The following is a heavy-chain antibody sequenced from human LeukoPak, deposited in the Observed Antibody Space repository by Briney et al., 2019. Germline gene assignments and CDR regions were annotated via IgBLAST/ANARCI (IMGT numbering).Heavy chain of an antibody. CDR1: GYTFTSYD. D-gene: IGHD6-6*01. CDR3: ARTRGIAARPPRRKTDNWFDP. J-gene: IGHJ5*02. V-gene: IGHV1-8*01. CDR2: MNPNSGNT. Sequence: ASMKVSCKASGYTFTSYDINWVRQATGQGLEWMGWMNPNSGNTGYAQKFQGRVTMTRNTSISTAYMELSSLRSEDTAVYYCARTRGIAARPPRRKTDNWFDPWGQGTLVTVSS.